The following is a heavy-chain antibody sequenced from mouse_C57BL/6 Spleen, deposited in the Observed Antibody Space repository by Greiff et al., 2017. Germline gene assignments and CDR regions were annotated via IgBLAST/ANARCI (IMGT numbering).Heavy chain of an antibody. CDR2: ISSGGDYI. V-gene: IGHV5-9-1*02. CDR3: TREDWDVGHWYFDV. CDR1: GFTFSSYA. D-gene: IGHD4-1*01. Sequence: DVMLVESGEGLVKPGGSLKLSCAASGFTFSSYAMSWVRQTPEKRLEWVAYISSGGDYIYYADTVKGRFTISRDNARNTLYLQMSSLKSEDTAMYYCTREDWDVGHWYFDVWGTGTTVTVSS. J-gene: IGHJ1*03.